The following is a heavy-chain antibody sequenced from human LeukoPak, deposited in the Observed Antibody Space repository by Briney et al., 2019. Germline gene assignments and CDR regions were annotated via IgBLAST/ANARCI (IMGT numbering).Heavy chain of an antibody. J-gene: IGHJ4*02. CDR3: ARHSDYYDSSGYRFDY. CDR2: IYYSGST. D-gene: IGHD3-22*01. CDR1: GGSISSSSCY. V-gene: IGHV4-39*01. Sequence: SETLSLTCTVSGGSISSSSCYWGWIRQPPGKGLEWIGSIYYSGSTYYNPSLKSRVTISVDTSKNQFSLKLSSVTAADTAVYYCARHSDYYDSSGYRFDYWGQGTLVTVSS.